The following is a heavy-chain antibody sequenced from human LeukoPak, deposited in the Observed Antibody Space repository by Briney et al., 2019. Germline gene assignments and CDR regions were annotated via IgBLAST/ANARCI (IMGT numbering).Heavy chain of an antibody. CDR2: IYYSGTT. J-gene: IGHJ4*02. Sequence: SSETLSLTCTVSGGSISSYYWSWIRQSPGKGLEWIGYIYYSGTTNYNPSLKSRVTISVDTSRKQFSLKLSSVTAADTAFYYCARDRDGSAWYTFDHWGQGTLVTVSS. D-gene: IGHD6-19*01. V-gene: IGHV4-59*01. CDR3: ARDRDGSAWYTFDH. CDR1: GGSISSYY.